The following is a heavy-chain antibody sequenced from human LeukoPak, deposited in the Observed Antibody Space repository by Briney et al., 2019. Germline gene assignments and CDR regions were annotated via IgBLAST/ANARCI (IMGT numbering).Heavy chain of an antibody. CDR3: AREGLLLERAFDI. J-gene: IGHJ3*02. CDR1: GYTFIIYA. CDR2: INAGNGNT. D-gene: IGHD1-26*01. V-gene: IGHV1-3*01. Sequence: AASVKVSCKASGYTFIIYAMHWVRQAPGQRLEWMGWINAGNGNTKYSQKLQGRVTITRDTSASTAYMELSSLRSEDTAVYYCAREGLLLERAFDIWGQGTMVTVSS.